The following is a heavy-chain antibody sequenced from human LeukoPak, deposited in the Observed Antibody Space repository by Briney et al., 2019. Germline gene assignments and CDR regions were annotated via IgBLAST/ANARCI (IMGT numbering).Heavy chain of an antibody. D-gene: IGHD3-10*01. J-gene: IGHJ3*02. CDR2: VIVSGATT. CDR1: GFTFSSYA. Sequence: GGSLRLSCAASGFTFSSYAMSWVRHAPGKGLEWISGVIVSGATTNHADSVKGRFTMSRDNSKNMLYLQMNSLKAAEPAVSYCAKGGWFGQYPYDVFHMWGQGTMVTVSS. V-gene: IGHV3-23*01. CDR3: AKGGWFGQYPYDVFHM.